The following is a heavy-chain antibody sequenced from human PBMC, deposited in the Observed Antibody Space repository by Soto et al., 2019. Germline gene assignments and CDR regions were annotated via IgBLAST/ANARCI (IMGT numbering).Heavy chain of an antibody. Sequence: GSLRLSCAASGFTFSSYAMSWVRQAPGKGLEWVSAISGSGGSTYYADSVKGRFTISRDNSKNTLYLQMNSLRAEDTAVYYCAKDRRGSIVATANDYWGQGTLVTVSS. CDR3: AKDRRGSIVATANDY. V-gene: IGHV3-23*01. CDR1: GFTFSSYA. D-gene: IGHD5-12*01. J-gene: IGHJ4*02. CDR2: ISGSGGST.